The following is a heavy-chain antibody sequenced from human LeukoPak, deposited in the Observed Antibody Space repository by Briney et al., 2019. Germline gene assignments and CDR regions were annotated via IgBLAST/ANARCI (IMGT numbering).Heavy chain of an antibody. Sequence: PSETLSLTCTVSGYSISSGYYWGWIRPPPGKGLEWIGSIYHSGSTYYNPSLKSRATISVDTSKNQFSLKLNSVTAADRAVYYCARTYYGDNWFDPWGQGTLVTVSS. CDR2: IYHSGST. V-gene: IGHV4-38-2*02. CDR1: GYSISSGYY. D-gene: IGHD3-10*01. J-gene: IGHJ5*02. CDR3: ARTYYGDNWFDP.